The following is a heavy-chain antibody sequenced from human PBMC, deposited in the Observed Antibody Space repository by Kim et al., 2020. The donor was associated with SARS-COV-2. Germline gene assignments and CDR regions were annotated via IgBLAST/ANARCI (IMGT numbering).Heavy chain of an antibody. CDR3: ASAPYQYCGDCYSGAFDI. J-gene: IGHJ3*02. CDR1: GYTFTSYD. V-gene: IGHV1-8*01. Sequence: ASVKVSCKASGYTFTSYDINWVRQATGQGLEWMGWMNPNSGNTGYAQKFQGRVTMTRNTSISTAYMELSSLRSEDTAVYYCASAPYQYCGDCYSGAFDIWGQGTMVTVSS. CDR2: MNPNSGNT. D-gene: IGHD2-21*02.